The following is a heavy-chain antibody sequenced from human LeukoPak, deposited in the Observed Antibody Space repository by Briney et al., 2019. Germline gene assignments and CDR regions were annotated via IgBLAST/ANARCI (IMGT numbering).Heavy chain of an antibody. D-gene: IGHD1-26*01. CDR1: AFTFSSYG. CDR3: AKAQKAGRRYYEPSYLDY. Sequence: GGSLRLSCAASAFTFSSYGMHWVRQAPGKGLEWVAFLRYDGSNKDYADSVKSRFTISRDNSKNTLYLQMNSLRPEDTAVYYCAKAQKAGRRYYEPSYLDYWGQGTLVTVSS. V-gene: IGHV3-30*02. CDR2: LRYDGSNK. J-gene: IGHJ4*02.